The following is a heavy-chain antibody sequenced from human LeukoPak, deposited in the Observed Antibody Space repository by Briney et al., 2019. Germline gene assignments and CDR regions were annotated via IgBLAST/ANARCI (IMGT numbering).Heavy chain of an antibody. D-gene: IGHD6-6*01. CDR2: SNHSEST. CDR3: ATGPGYRRIAARYCFDS. J-gene: IGHJ5*01. V-gene: IGHV4-34*01. Sequence: SETLSLTCAVYGGSFSGYYLSWIRQPPGEWLEWMDESNHSESTNYNLSLKSRVTISVDTSKNHFSTKLSSVTDANTAVYYCATGPGYRRIAARYCFDSWGQGTLVTVSS. CDR1: GGSFSGYY.